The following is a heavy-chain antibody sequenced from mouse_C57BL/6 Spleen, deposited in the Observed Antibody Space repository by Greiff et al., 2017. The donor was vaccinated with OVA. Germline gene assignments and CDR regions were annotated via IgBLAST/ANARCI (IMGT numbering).Heavy chain of an antibody. Sequence: VQLQQSGPELVKPGASVKISCKASGYSFTGYYMNWVKQSPEKSLEWIGEINPSTGGTTYNQKFKAKATLTVDKSSSTAYMQLKSLTSEDSAVYYCASREGDDWGQGTTLTVSS. CDR1: GYSFTGYY. V-gene: IGHV1-42*01. CDR3: ASREGDD. J-gene: IGHJ2*01. CDR2: INPSTGGT.